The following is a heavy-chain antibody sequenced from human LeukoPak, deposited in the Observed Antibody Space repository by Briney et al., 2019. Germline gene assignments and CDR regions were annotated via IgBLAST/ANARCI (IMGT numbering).Heavy chain of an antibody. J-gene: IGHJ4*02. CDR1: GGTFSSYA. V-gene: IGHV1-69*05. D-gene: IGHD5-18*01. Sequence: SVKVSCKASGGTFSSYAISWVRQAPGQGLEWMGGISPIFGTANYAQKLQGRVTITTDESTSTAYMELSSLRSEDTAVYYCARFRGGYSYGDDAVWGQGTLVTVSS. CDR2: ISPIFGTA. CDR3: ARFRGGYSYGDDAV.